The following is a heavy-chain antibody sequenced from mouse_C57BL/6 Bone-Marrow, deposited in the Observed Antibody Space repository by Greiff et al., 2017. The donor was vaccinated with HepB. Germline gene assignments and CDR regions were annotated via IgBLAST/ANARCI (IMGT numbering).Heavy chain of an antibody. CDR3: ARSGVRRSWIAY. J-gene: IGHJ3*01. CDR1: GFTFTNTY. CDR2: IDPANGDT. V-gene: IGHV14-3*01. Sequence: EVKLMESVAELVKPGASVKFSCTASGFTFTNTYMNWVKQRPEQGLEWIGRIDPANGDTKYEYKFQGKATITADTSSNTAYLQLSSLTSEDTAIYYCARSGVRRSWIAYWGQGTPVTVSA. D-gene: IGHD2-14*01.